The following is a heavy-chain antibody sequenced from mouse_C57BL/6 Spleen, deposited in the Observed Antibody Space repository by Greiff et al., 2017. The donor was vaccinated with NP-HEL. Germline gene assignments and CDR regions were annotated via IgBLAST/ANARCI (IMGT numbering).Heavy chain of an antibody. CDR3: ARGELVFDY. J-gene: IGHJ2*01. D-gene: IGHD4-1*01. V-gene: IGHV1-82*01. CDR2: IYPGDGDT. CDR1: GYAFSSSW. Sequence: QVQLQQSGPELVKPGASVKISCKASGYAFSSSWMNWVKQRPGKGLEWIGRIYPGDGDTNYNGKFKGKATLTADKSSSTAYMQLSSLTSEDSAVYFCARGELVFDYWGQGTTLTVSS.